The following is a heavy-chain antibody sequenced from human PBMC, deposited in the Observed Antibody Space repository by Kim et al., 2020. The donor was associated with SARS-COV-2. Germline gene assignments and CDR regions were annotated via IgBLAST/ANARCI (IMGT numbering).Heavy chain of an antibody. CDR3: ARDRGGYVSAYYFDY. J-gene: IGHJ4*02. CDR1: GFTFSSYG. Sequence: GGSLRLSCAASGFTFSSYGMHWVRQAPGKGLEWVAVISYDGSTNYYADSVKGRFTISRDNSKNTLYLQMNSLRAEDTAVYYCARDRGGYVSAYYFDYWGQGTLVTVSS. V-gene: IGHV3-33*05. D-gene: IGHD3-16*01. CDR2: ISYDGSTN.